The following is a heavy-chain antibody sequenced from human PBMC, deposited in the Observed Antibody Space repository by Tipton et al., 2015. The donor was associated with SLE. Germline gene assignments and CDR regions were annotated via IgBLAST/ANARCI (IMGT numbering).Heavy chain of an antibody. Sequence: SLRLSCAASGFTFSDYYMSWIRQAPGKGLEWVSYISSSGSTIYYADSVKGRFTISRDNAKNSLYLQMNSLRAEDTAVYYCARDPLREAVAGFLDYWGQGTLVTVSS. CDR2: ISSSGSTI. J-gene: IGHJ4*02. D-gene: IGHD6-19*01. CDR3: ARDPLREAVAGFLDY. CDR1: GFTFSDYY. V-gene: IGHV3-11*01.